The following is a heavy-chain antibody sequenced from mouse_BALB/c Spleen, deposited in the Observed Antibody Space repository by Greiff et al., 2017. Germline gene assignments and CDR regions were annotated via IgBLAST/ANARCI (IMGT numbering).Heavy chain of an antibody. V-gene: IGHV1S135*01. CDR3: ARSGGNYVEAMDY. D-gene: IGHD2-1*01. CDR1: GYAFTSYN. J-gene: IGHJ4*01. Sequence: VQLKQSGPELVKPGASVKVSCKASGYAFTSYNMYWVKQSHGKSLEWIGYIDPYNGGTSYNQKFKGKATLTVDKSSSTAYMHLNSLTSEDSAVYYCARSGGNYVEAMDYWGQGTSVTVSS. CDR2: IDPYNGGT.